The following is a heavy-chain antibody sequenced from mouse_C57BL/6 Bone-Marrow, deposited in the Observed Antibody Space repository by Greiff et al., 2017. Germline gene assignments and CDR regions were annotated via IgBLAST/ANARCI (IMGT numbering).Heavy chain of an antibody. V-gene: IGHV1-81*01. CDR1: GYTFTSYG. J-gene: IGHJ2*01. CDR2: IYPRSGNT. Sequence: VKLMESGAELARPGASVKLSCKASGYTFTSYGISWVKQRTGQGLEWIGEIYPRSGNTYYNEKFKGKATLTADKSSSTAYMELRSLTSEDSAVYFGAREGIYYDYDVNYFDYWGQGTTLTVSS. D-gene: IGHD2-4*01. CDR3: AREGIYYDYDVNYFDY.